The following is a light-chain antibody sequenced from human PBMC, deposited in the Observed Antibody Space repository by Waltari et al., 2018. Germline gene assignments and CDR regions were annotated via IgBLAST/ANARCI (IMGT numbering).Light chain of an antibody. V-gene: IGLV2-14*03. CDR1: TGDLGSYSY. Sequence: QPALTQHASVSGSPGPTLTISCTGTTGDLGSYSYVSWYQQYPGQAPNLLIYDVSERPSGISDRFSGSKSGNTASLTISGLQAEDEADYYCSSFTTSRTLVVFGGGTKLTVL. J-gene: IGLJ2*01. CDR3: SSFTTSRTLVV. CDR2: DVS.